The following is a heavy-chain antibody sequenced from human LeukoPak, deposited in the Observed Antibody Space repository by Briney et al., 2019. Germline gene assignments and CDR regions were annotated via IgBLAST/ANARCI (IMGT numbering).Heavy chain of an antibody. CDR3: AKFYYGDRKNADY. CDR2: ISGSGGST. V-gene: IGHV3-23*01. Sequence: GGSLRLSCAASGFIFSSYAMSWVRQAPGKGLEGVSAISGSGGSTYYADSVKGRFTISRDNSKNTLYLQMNSLRAEDTAVYYCAKFYYGDRKNADYWGQGTLVTVSS. CDR1: GFIFSSYA. J-gene: IGHJ4*02. D-gene: IGHD4-17*01.